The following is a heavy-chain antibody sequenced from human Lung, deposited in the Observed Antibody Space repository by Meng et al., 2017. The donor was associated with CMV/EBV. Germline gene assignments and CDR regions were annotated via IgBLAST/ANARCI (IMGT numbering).Heavy chain of an antibody. CDR2: ISGSGGST. J-gene: IGHJ2*01. Sequence: GESLKTSCAASGFTFSSHAMGLVRQAPGKGLEWGLAISGSGGSTYYADSMKGRFTISRDNSKNTLYLQMNSLRAEDTAVYYCANLGIYCSSTSCYAWTNWYFDLWGRGTLVTVSS. CDR1: GFTFSSHA. CDR3: ANLGIYCSSTSCYAWTNWYFDL. V-gene: IGHV3-23*01. D-gene: IGHD2-2*01.